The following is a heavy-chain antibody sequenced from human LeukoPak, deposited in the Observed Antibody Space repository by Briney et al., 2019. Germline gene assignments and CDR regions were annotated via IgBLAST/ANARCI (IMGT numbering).Heavy chain of an antibody. CDR1: GGSFSGYY. J-gene: IGHJ3*02. V-gene: IGHV4-34*01. D-gene: IGHD4-17*01. CDR3: ASFYGNDAFDI. Sequence: SETLSLTCAVYGGSFSGYYWSWIRQPPGKGLEWIGEINHSGSTNYNPSLKSRVTISVDTSKNQFSLKLGSVTAADTAVYYCASFYGNDAFDIWGQGTMVTVSS. CDR2: INHSGST.